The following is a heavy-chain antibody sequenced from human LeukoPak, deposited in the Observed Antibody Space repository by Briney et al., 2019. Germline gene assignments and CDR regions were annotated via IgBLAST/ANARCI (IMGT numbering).Heavy chain of an antibody. D-gene: IGHD5-24*01. V-gene: IGHV1-18*01. Sequence: ASVKVSCMASGYTFTSYGVSWVRQAPGQGLEWIGWIGTYNGDTNYAQNLQGRVTMTTDTSTRTAYMELRSLRSDDTGVYYCARDRGYNPDTFDIWGQGTMVTVYS. J-gene: IGHJ3*02. CDR3: ARDRGYNPDTFDI. CDR1: GYTFTSYG. CDR2: IGTYNGDT.